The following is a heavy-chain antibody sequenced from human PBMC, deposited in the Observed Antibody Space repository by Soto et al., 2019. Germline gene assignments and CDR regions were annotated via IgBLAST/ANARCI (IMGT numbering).Heavy chain of an antibody. J-gene: IGHJ4*02. V-gene: IGHV3-30*04. Sequence: GGSLRLSCAASGFTFSSYAMHWVRQVPGKGLEWVAVISYDGSNKYYADSVKGRFTISRDNSKNTLYQQMNSLRAEDTAVYYCARVPGIAVAGTLDYWGQGTLVTVSS. CDR3: ARVPGIAVAGTLDY. CDR1: GFTFSSYA. D-gene: IGHD6-19*01. CDR2: ISYDGSNK.